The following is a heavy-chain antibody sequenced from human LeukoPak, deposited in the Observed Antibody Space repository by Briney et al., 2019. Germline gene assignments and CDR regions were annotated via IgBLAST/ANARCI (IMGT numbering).Heavy chain of an antibody. D-gene: IGHD3-10*01. CDR2: INPNSGGT. Sequence: ASVKVSCKASGYTFTGYYMHWVQQAPGQGLEWIGWINPNSGGTNYAQKFQGRVTMTRDTSISTAYMELSRLRSDDTAVYYCARYYYGSGSYLNWGQGTLVTVSS. CDR1: GYTFTGYY. CDR3: ARYYYGSGSYLN. J-gene: IGHJ4*02. V-gene: IGHV1-2*02.